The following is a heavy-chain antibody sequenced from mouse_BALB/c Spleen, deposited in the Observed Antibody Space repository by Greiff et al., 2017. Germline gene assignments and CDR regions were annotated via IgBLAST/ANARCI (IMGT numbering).Heavy chain of an antibody. CDR3: TRTGKGEDYFDY. D-gene: IGHD4-1*01. V-gene: IGHV1-5*01. CDR2: IYPGNSDT. J-gene: IGHJ2*01. CDR1: GYSFTSYW. Sequence: VQLQQSGTVLARPGASVKMSCKASGYSFTSYWMHWVKQRPGQGLEWIGAIYPGNSDTSYNQKFKGKAKLTAVTSASTAYMELSSLTNEDSAVYYCTRTGKGEDYFDYWGQGTTLTVSS.